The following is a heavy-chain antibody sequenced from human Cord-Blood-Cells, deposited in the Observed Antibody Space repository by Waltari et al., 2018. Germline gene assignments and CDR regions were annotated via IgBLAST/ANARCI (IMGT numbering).Heavy chain of an antibody. J-gene: IGHJ3*02. V-gene: IGHV3-23*01. Sequence: EVQLLESGGGLVQPGGSLRLSCAASGFTFSSCAMSWVSQAPGKGLDWVWALSGSGGMTYYADSVKGRFSISRDNSKNTLYLQMNSLRAEDTAVYYYAKGRRAFYICGQGTMVTVSS. CDR2: LSGSGGMT. CDR3: AKGRRAFYI. CDR1: GFTFSSCA.